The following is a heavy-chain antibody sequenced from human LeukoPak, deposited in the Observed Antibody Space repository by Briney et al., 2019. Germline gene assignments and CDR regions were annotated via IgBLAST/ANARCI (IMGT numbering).Heavy chain of an antibody. D-gene: IGHD3-22*01. J-gene: IGHJ4*02. CDR2: IIPIFGTA. CDR1: GGTFSSYA. Sequence: SSVKVSCKASGGTFSSYAISWVRQAPGQGLEWMGGIIPIFGTANYAQKFQGRVTITTDESTSTAYMELSSLRSEDTAVYYCARDVGYYYDSSGYFPYHFDYWGQGTLVTVSS. V-gene: IGHV1-69*05. CDR3: ARDVGYYYDSSGYFPYHFDY.